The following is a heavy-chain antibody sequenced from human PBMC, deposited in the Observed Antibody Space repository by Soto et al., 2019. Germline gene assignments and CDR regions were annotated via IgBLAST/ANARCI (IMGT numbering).Heavy chain of an antibody. D-gene: IGHD4-4*01. CDR2: ISYSGDT. V-gene: IGHV3-23*01. CDR3: AKGDDLQCDY. J-gene: IGHJ4*02. Sequence: EVPVLESGGGLVQPGGSLRLSCVASGFRFSGYAMHWVRQAPGKGLEWVSAISYSGDTYYADSVKGRFTISRDNSKNTVSLQMSSLRAEDTAIYYCAKGDDLQCDYWGQGTLVTVSS. CDR1: GFRFSGYA.